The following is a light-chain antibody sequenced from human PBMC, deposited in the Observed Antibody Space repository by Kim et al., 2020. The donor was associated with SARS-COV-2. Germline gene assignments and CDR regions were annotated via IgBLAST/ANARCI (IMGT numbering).Light chain of an antibody. Sequence: DIQMTQSPSTLSASVGDRVTITCRASQSISIWLAWYQQKPGKAPNLLIYKASYLESGVPSRFGGSGSGTEFTLTISSLQPDDFATYYCQHYNSYPYTFGQGTKLEI. J-gene: IGKJ2*01. CDR2: KAS. V-gene: IGKV1-5*03. CDR3: QHYNSYPYT. CDR1: QSISIW.